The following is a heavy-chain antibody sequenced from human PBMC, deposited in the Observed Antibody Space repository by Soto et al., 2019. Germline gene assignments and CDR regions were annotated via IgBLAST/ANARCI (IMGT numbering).Heavy chain of an antibody. Sequence: GGSLRLSCAASGFTFSSYGMHWVRQAPGKGLEWVAVISYDGSNKYYADSVKGRFTISRDNSKNTLYLQMNSLRAEDTAVYYCAKVGGSSSPPCYWGQGTLVTVSS. CDR1: GFTFSSYG. J-gene: IGHJ4*02. D-gene: IGHD6-6*01. CDR3: AKVGGSSSPPCY. CDR2: ISYDGSNK. V-gene: IGHV3-30*18.